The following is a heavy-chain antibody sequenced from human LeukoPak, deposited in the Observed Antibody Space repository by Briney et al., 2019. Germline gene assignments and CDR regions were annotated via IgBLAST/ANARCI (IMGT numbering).Heavy chain of an antibody. V-gene: IGHV3-23*01. D-gene: IGHD3-9*01. J-gene: IGHJ4*02. CDR3: AKDGIYDILTGYRYHYFDY. CDR2: ISGSGGST. Sequence: GGSLRLSCAASGFTFSSYAMSWVRQAPGKGLEWVSAISGSGGSTYYADSVKGRFTISRDNSKNTLYLQMNSLRAEDTAVYYCAKDGIYDILTGYRYHYFDYWGQGTLVTVSS. CDR1: GFTFSSYA.